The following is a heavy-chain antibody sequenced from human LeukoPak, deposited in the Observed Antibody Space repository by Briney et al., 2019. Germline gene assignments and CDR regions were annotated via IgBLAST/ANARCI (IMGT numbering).Heavy chain of an antibody. V-gene: IGHV4-34*01. CDR2: INHSGST. Sequence: KSWETLSLTCAVYGGSFSGYYWSWIRQPTGKGLEWIGEINHSGSTNYNPSLKSRVTISVDTSKNQFSLKLSSVTAADTAVYYCATDPPRFWGQGTLVTVSS. CDR3: ATDPPRF. J-gene: IGHJ4*02. CDR1: GGSFSGYY.